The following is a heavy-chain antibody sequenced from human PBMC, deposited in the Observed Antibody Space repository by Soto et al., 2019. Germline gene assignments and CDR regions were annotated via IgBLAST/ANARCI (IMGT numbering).Heavy chain of an antibody. Sequence: PGGSLRLSCAASGFTFSSYAMSWVRQAPGKGLEWVSAISGSGGSTYYADSVKGRFTISRDNSKNTLYLQMNSLRAEDTAVYYCAKSVIIQLISSDDFDIWGQGKMVTVS. CDR2: ISGSGGST. CDR1: GFTFSSYA. V-gene: IGHV3-23*01. J-gene: IGHJ3*02. CDR3: AKSVIIQLISSDDFDI. D-gene: IGHD2-2*01.